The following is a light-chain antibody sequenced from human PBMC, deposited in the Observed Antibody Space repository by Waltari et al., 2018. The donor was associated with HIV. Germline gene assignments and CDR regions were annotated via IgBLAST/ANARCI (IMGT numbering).Light chain of an antibody. CDR1: QSVSSY. CDR2: KAS. J-gene: IGKJ1*01. Sequence: TQSPATLSLSPGERATLSCRASQSVSSYLAWYQQKPGQAPRLLIYKASSLESGVPSRFSGSGSGTEFTLTISSLQPDDFATYYCQQYNSYSTWTLGQGTKVEIK. V-gene: IGKV1-5*03. CDR3: QQYNSYSTWT.